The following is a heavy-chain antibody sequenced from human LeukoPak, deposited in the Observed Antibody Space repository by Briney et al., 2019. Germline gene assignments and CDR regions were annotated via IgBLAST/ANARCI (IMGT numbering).Heavy chain of an antibody. CDR1: GYTLTELS. CDR2: FDPEDGET. V-gene: IGHV1-24*01. J-gene: IGHJ3*02. D-gene: IGHD6-19*01. CDR3: ATAWRESRSPGWVFDI. Sequence: ASVKVSCKVSGYTLTELSMHWVRQAPGKGLEWMGGFDPEDGETIYAQKFQGRVTMTEDTSTDTAYMELSSLRSEDTAVYYCATAWRESRSPGWVFDIWGQGTMDTVSS.